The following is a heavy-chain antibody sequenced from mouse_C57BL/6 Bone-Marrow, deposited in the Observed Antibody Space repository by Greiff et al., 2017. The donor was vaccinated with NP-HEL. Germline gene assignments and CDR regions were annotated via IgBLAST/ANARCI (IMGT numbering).Heavy chain of an antibody. V-gene: IGHV1-55*01. Sequence: QVQLQQPGAELVKPGASVKMSCKASGYTFTSYWITWVKQRPGQGLEWIGDIYHCSGSTNYNEKFKSKATLTVDTSSSTADMQLSSLTSGDSAVYYCARYPLLRYPPDYWGQGTTLTVSS. CDR3: ARYPLLRYPPDY. J-gene: IGHJ2*01. CDR2: IYHCSGST. D-gene: IGHD1-1*01. CDR1: GYTFTSYW.